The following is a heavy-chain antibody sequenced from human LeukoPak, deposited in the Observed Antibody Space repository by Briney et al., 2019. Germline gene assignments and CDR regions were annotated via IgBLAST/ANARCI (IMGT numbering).Heavy chain of an antibody. CDR2: ISGDGGST. Sequence: GGSLRLSCAASGFALDDYAMHWVRQAPGKGLEWVSLISGDGGSTYYADSVEGRFTISRDNSKNSLYLQMNSLRTEDTALYYCANGYGDSYLDYWGQGTLVTVSS. J-gene: IGHJ4*02. CDR1: GFALDDYA. V-gene: IGHV3-43*02. CDR3: ANGYGDSYLDY. D-gene: IGHD4-17*01.